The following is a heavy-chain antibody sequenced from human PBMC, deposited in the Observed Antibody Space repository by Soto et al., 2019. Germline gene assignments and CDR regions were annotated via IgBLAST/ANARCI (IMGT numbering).Heavy chain of an antibody. CDR1: GFTFDDYA. V-gene: IGHV3-9*01. CDR2: ISWNSGSI. J-gene: IGHJ1*01. D-gene: IGHD2-2*01. Sequence: PGGSLRLSCAASGFTFDDYAMHWVRQAPGKGLEWVSGISWNSGSIGYADSVKGRFTISRDNAKNSLYLQMNSLRAEETALYYCAKEGEAEASTLRYFQHWGQGTLVTVSS. CDR3: AKEGEAEASTLRYFQH.